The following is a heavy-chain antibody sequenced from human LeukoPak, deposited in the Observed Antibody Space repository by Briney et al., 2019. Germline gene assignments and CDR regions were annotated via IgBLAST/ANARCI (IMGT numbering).Heavy chain of an antibody. CDR2: ISGSGGST. CDR1: GGSISSYY. CDR3: AKDRGITIFGVVIIGD. V-gene: IGHV3-23*01. J-gene: IGHJ4*02. D-gene: IGHD3-3*01. Sequence: ETLSLTCTVSGGSISSYYWSWVRQAPGKGLEWVSAISGSGGSTYYADSVKGRFTISRDNSKNTLYLQMNSLRAEDTAVYYCAKDRGITIFGVVIIGDWGQGTLVTVSS.